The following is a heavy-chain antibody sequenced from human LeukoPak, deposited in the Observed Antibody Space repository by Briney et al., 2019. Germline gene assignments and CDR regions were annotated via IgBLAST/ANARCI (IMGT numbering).Heavy chain of an antibody. CDR3: TRDYTTPYYFDY. CDR1: GFPFSKYW. CDR2: INSDGSTT. D-gene: IGHD3-16*01. V-gene: IGHV3-74*01. J-gene: IGHJ4*02. Sequence: GGSLRLSCAASGFPFSKYWMHWVRQAPGKGLVWVSRINSDGSTTNYADSVKGRYTISRDNAKNTLYLQMNSLRADDTAVYYCTRDYTTPYYFDYWGQGTLVTVSS.